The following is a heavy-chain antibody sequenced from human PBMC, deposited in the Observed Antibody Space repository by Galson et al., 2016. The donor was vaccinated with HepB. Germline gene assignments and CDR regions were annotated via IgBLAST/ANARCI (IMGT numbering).Heavy chain of an antibody. CDR1: GFAFSSYA. CDR2: MRGSDSST. Sequence: SLRLSCAASGFAFSSYAMSWVRQAPGKGLEWVSGMRGSDSSTYYADSVKGRFTISSDTSKNTLYLQMDSLRVEDTAVYYFVKRSGSIVARPVDYWGQGPLVSVSS. CDR3: VKRSGSIVARPVDY. V-gene: IGHV3-23*01. D-gene: IGHD6-6*01. J-gene: IGHJ4*02.